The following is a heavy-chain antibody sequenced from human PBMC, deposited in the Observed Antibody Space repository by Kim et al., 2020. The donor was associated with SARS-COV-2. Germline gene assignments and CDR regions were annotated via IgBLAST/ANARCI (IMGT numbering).Heavy chain of an antibody. CDR2: ILYDGSNK. Sequence: GGSLRLSCAASGFTFSSYDMHWVRQAPGKGLEWVAGILYDGSNKYYADSVKGRFTISRDNSKNTLYLQMNSQRAEDTAVYYCARAGNIATPGGDHYNWFDPWGQGTLVTVSS. CDR1: GFTFSSYD. CDR3: ARAGNIATPGGDHYNWFDP. D-gene: IGHD6-13*01. J-gene: IGHJ5*02. V-gene: IGHV3-30*03.